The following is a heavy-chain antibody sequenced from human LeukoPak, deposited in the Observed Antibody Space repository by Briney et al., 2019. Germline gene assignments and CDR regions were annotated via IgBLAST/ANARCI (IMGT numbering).Heavy chain of an antibody. D-gene: IGHD1-7*01. CDR1: GFIFSNYG. J-gene: IGHJ4*02. Sequence: GGSLRLSCGASGFIFSNYGMHWVRQAPGKGLEWVSYISSSGSTIYYADSVKGRFTISRDNAKNSLYLQMNSLRAEDTAVYYCARRKWLELYDYWGQGTLVTVSS. V-gene: IGHV3-48*04. CDR3: ARRKWLELYDY. CDR2: ISSSGSTI.